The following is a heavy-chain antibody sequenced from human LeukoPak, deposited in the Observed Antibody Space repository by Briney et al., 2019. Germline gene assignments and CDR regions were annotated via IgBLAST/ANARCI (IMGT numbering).Heavy chain of an antibody. V-gene: IGHV4-59*01. CDR1: AGSISRYY. J-gene: IGHJ6*03. Sequence: PSQTLSLTCTVSAGSISRYYWSWIRQPPGEGLEWIGYIHYCGQTNYNPSLKSRFTISLDTSKNQFSLNLTSVTAANTAVYYCARERRPSIYYYYLDVWGKGTTVTVSS. CDR2: IHYCGQT. D-gene: IGHD2-21*01. CDR3: ARERRPSIYYYYLDV.